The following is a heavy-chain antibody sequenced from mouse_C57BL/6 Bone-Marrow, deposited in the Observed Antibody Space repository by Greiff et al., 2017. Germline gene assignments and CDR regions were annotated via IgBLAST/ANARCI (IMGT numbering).Heavy chain of an antibody. CDR3: ARSMGTAQAPLFAY. D-gene: IGHD3-2*02. CDR2: INPNNGGT. CDR1: GYTFTDYY. Sequence: VQLQQSGPELVKPGASVKISCKASGYTFTDYYMNWVKQSHGKSLEWIGDINPNNGGTSYNQKFKGKATLTVDKSSSTAYMELRSLTSEDSAVYYCARSMGTAQAPLFAYWGQGTLVTVSA. V-gene: IGHV1-26*01. J-gene: IGHJ3*01.